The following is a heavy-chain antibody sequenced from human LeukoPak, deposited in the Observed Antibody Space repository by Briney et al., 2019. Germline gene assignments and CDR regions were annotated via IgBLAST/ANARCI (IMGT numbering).Heavy chain of an antibody. CDR1: GFTFISYE. Sequence: PGGSLRLSCAASGFTFISYEMNWVRQAPGKGLECVSYISSSSGNKYYADSVKGRFTISRDNAKNSLYLQTNSLRAEDTAVYYCARESCSSTSCSYFDSWGQGTLVAVTS. D-gene: IGHD2-2*01. J-gene: IGHJ4*02. V-gene: IGHV3-48*03. CDR2: ISSSSGNK. CDR3: ARESCSSTSCSYFDS.